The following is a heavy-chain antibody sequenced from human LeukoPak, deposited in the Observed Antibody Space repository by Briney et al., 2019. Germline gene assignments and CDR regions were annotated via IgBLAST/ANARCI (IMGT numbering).Heavy chain of an antibody. Sequence: ASVKVSCKASGYTFTSHFMHWVRQAPGQGLEWMGIINPRGGSTSYTQKFQGRVTMTRDTSTSTVYMELSSLRSEDTAVYYCARVFVGPLSCSGGSCYVSWFDPWGQGTLVTVSS. V-gene: IGHV1-46*01. D-gene: IGHD2-15*01. CDR2: INPRGGST. CDR3: ARVFVGPLSCSGGSCYVSWFDP. CDR1: GYTFTSHF. J-gene: IGHJ5*02.